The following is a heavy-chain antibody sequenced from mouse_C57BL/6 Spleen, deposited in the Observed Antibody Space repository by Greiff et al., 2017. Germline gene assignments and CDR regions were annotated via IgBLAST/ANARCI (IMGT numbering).Heavy chain of an antibody. J-gene: IGHJ2*01. CDR2: IDPENGDT. Sequence: VQLQESGAELVRPGASVTLSCTASGFNITDDYLHWVKQRPEQGLAWIGWIDPENGDTESASQFPGTATITADPSSNTAYRQLSSLTSEDTDVYYCTIIYGSSYVDFDYWGQGTTLTVSS. D-gene: IGHD1-1*01. V-gene: IGHV14-4*01. CDR3: TIIYGSSYVDFDY. CDR1: GFNITDDY.